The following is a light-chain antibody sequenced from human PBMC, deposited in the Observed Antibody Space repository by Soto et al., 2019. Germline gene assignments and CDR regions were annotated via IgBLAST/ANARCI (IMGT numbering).Light chain of an antibody. CDR1: QSVSSS. CDR2: GAS. Sequence: EIVMTQSPATLSVSPGERATLSCRASQSVSSSLAWYQQKPGQAPRLLIYGASTRATGIPARFSGSGSGTEFTRTISSLQSEDFAVYYCQQYNNWFWTFGQGTKVDIK. V-gene: IGKV3-15*01. J-gene: IGKJ1*01. CDR3: QQYNNWFWT.